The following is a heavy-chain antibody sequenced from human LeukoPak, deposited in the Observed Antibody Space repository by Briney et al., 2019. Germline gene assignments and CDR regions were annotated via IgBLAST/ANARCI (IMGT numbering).Heavy chain of an antibody. CDR1: GFTFSSYA. CDR2: ITSSGDSA. Sequence: GGSLRLSCAASGFTFSSYAMSWVRQAPGKGLEWVSDITSSGDSAYYADSVKGRFTISRDNPKNTLYLQMNSLRAEDTAIYYCVKEYFGFAFDYWGQGTVVTVSS. V-gene: IGHV3-23*01. D-gene: IGHD3-9*01. CDR3: VKEYFGFAFDY. J-gene: IGHJ4*02.